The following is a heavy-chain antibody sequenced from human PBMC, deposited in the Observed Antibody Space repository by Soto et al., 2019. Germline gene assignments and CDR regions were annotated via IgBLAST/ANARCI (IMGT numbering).Heavy chain of an antibody. CDR1: GSPISDNY. V-gene: IGHV4-59*08. Sequence: SETLSLTCTVSGSPISDNYWSWFRQAPGQGLEWVGYIYYTGTTTYNPSVKSRVTISLDTSKSQFSLKLSSVTAADTAVYFCARRHGLDIDAYYWGQGILVTVSS. CDR2: IYYTGTT. CDR3: ARRHGLDIDAYY. J-gene: IGHJ4*02. D-gene: IGHD3-10*01.